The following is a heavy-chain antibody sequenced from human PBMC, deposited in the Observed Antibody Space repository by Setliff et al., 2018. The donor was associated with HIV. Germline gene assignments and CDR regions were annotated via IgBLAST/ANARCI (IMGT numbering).Heavy chain of an antibody. CDR1: GFTFSGAE. V-gene: IGHV3-73*01. J-gene: IGHJ5*02. Sequence: GESLKISCAASGFTFSGAEIHWVRQAAGKGLEGVGRIRSKADKYATDYGASAKGRFIISRDDSKKTAYLQMNTLRAEDTAMYYCLLPCTSGWHNWADPWGQGTLVTVSS. CDR3: LLPCTSGWHNWADP. D-gene: IGHD6-19*01. CDR2: IRSKADKYAT.